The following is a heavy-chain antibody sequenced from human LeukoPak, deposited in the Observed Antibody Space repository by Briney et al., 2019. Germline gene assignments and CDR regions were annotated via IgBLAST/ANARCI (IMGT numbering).Heavy chain of an antibody. Sequence: GGSLRLSCAASGFTFSSYAMSWVRQAPGKGLEWVSAISSSGGSTYYADSVKGRFTISRDISKNTLYLQMNSLRAEDTAVYYCAKVGRLTDFDYWGQGTLVTVSS. D-gene: IGHD7-27*01. V-gene: IGHV3-23*01. CDR3: AKVGRLTDFDY. CDR2: ISSSGGST. J-gene: IGHJ4*02. CDR1: GFTFSSYA.